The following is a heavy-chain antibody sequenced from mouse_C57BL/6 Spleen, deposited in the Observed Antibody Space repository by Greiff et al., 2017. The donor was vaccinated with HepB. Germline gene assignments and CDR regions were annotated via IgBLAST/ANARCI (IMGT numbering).Heavy chain of an antibody. D-gene: IGHD1-1*01. J-gene: IGHJ1*03. V-gene: IGHV1-85*01. CDR2: IYPRDGST. CDR1: GYTFTSYD. CDR3: ARPYGSTDWYFDV. Sequence: QVQLQQSGPELVKPGASVKLSCKASGYTFTSYDINWVKQRPGQGLEWIGWIYPRDGSTKYNEKFKGKATLTVDTSSSTAYRELHSLTSEDSAVYFCARPYGSTDWYFDVWGTGTTVTVSS.